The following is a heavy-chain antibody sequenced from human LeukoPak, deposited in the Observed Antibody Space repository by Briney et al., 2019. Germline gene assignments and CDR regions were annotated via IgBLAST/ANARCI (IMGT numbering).Heavy chain of an antibody. CDR1: GFTFSSYA. V-gene: IGHV3-30*04. CDR2: ISYDGSNK. CDR3: ARDLRPLHIITMVRV. J-gene: IGHJ4*02. D-gene: IGHD3-10*01. Sequence: GRSLRLSCAASGFTFSSYAMHWVRQAPGKGLECVAVISYDGSNKYYADSVKGRFTISRDNSKNTLYLQMNSLRAEDTAVYYCARDLRPLHIITMVRVWGQGTLVTVSS.